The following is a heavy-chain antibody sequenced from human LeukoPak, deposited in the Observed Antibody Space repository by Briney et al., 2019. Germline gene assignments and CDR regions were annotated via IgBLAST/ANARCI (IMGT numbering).Heavy chain of an antibody. Sequence: PGGSLRLSCAASGFTFSSYGMHWVRQAPGKGLEWVAFIRYDGSNKYYADSVKGRFTISRDNSKNTLYLQMNSLRAEDTAVYYCARDRDYVPHYDFWSGYSSSFDYWGQGTLVTVSS. CDR3: ARDRDYVPHYDFWSGYSSSFDY. CDR1: GFTFSSYG. D-gene: IGHD3-3*01. CDR2: IRYDGSNK. V-gene: IGHV3-30*02. J-gene: IGHJ4*02.